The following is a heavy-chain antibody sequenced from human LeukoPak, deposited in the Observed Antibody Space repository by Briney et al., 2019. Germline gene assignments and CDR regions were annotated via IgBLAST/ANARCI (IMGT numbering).Heavy chain of an antibody. CDR1: GFTFSSYW. D-gene: IGHD2-15*01. V-gene: IGHV3-7*01. CDR2: INHDGSEK. Sequence: GGSLRLSCAASGFTFSSYWMSWVRQAPGKGLGWVANINHDGSEKYYVDSVKGRFTISRDNAKNSLYLQMNSLRAEDTAVYYCARFRYCSGGSCYYYFDYWGQGTLVTVSS. J-gene: IGHJ4*02. CDR3: ARFRYCSGGSCYYYFDY.